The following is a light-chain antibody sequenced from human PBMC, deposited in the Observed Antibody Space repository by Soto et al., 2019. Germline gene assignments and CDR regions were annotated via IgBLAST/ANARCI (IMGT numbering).Light chain of an antibody. J-gene: IGKJ1*01. CDR3: QQYGSFKP. CDR2: GAS. CDR1: QSVSSSY. Sequence: EIVLTQSPGTLSLSPGERATLSCRASQSVSSSYLAWYQQKPGQAPRLLIYGASSRATGIPDRFSGSGSGTDFTLTISRLEPEDFAVYYCQQYGSFKPFGPGTKVDIK. V-gene: IGKV3-20*01.